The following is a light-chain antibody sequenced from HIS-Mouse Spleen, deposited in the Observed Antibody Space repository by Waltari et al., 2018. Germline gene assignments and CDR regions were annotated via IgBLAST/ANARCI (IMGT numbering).Light chain of an antibody. CDR1: SSDVGGYNY. V-gene: IGLV2-14*03. CDR2: DVS. J-gene: IGLJ2*01. Sequence: QSALTQPASVSGSPGQSITISCTGTSSDVGGYNYVSWYQQHPGKAPKLMMYDVSNRPSGVSNRFSGSKSGHTASLTISGLQAEDEADYYCSSYTSSSTVVFGGGTKLTVL. CDR3: SSYTSSSTVV.